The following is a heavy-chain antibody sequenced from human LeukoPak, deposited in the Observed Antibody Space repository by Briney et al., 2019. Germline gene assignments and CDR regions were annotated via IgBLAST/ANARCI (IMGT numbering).Heavy chain of an antibody. Sequence: ASVKVSCKASGYTFTDYYIHWVRQAPGQGLEWMGWINPNSGDTKYVQKFQGRVTMTGDTSISTAYMELSRIKSDDTAVYYCARRGGKRTRDYYHYYMDVWGKGTTVSVSS. CDR3: ARRGGKRTRDYYHYYMDV. D-gene: IGHD2-8*01. CDR2: INPNSGDT. V-gene: IGHV1-2*02. CDR1: GYTFTDYY. J-gene: IGHJ6*03.